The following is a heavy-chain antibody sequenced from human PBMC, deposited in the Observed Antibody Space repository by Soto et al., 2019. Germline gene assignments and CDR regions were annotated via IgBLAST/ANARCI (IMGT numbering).Heavy chain of an antibody. Sequence: GGSLRLSCAASGFTFSSYAMSWVRQAPGKGLEWVSAISGSGGSTYYADSVKGRFTISRDNSKNTLYLQMNSLRAEDTAVYYCAKDQAPNYDILTGYYPGPGNYYYYGMDVWGQGTTVTVSS. CDR3: AKDQAPNYDILTGYYPGPGNYYYYGMDV. D-gene: IGHD3-9*01. V-gene: IGHV3-23*01. J-gene: IGHJ6*02. CDR1: GFTFSSYA. CDR2: ISGSGGST.